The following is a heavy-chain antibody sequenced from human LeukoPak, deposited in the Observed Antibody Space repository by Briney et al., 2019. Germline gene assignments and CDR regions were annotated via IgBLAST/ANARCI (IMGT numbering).Heavy chain of an antibody. D-gene: IGHD6-13*01. J-gene: IGHJ4*02. Sequence: GGSLRLSCAASGFTFSSYEMNWVRQAPGKGLEWVSYISSSGSTIYYADSVTGRFTISRDNAKNSLCLQMNSLRAEDTAVYYCARVAEAAAFDSWGQGTLVTVSS. CDR1: GFTFSSYE. CDR3: ARVAEAAAFDS. V-gene: IGHV3-48*03. CDR2: ISSSGSTI.